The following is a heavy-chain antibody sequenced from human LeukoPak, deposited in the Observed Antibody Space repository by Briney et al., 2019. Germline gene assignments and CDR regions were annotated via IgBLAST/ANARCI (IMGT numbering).Heavy chain of an antibody. D-gene: IGHD2-2*01. J-gene: IGHJ6*02. CDR2: MNPNSGNT. Sequence: ASVKVSCKASGYTFTSYDINWVRQATRQGLEWMGWMNPNSGNTGYAQKFQGKVTLTRNTSIRPAYMELSSLRSEDTVLYYFAKSSPSWEGEYYYYYGMDVWGQGTAVTVSS. CDR3: AKSSPSWEGEYYYYYGMDV. V-gene: IGHV1-8*01. CDR1: GYTFTSYD.